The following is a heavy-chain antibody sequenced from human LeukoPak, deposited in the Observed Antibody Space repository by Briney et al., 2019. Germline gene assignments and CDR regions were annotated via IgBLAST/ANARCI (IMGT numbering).Heavy chain of an antibody. D-gene: IGHD2-15*01. CDR2: RNPGGGRT. Sequence: GTLVLYWPGPGLPFSSHGMNWVRQAPGKGLEWVSGRNPGGGRTYHADSVKGRFTISRDSSKNTLFLQMNRLRPEDAAVYYCAKAPVTTCRGAFCYPFDYWGRGTLVTVSS. J-gene: IGHJ4*02. V-gene: IGHV3-23*01. CDR1: GLPFSSHG. CDR3: AKAPVTTCRGAFCYPFDY.